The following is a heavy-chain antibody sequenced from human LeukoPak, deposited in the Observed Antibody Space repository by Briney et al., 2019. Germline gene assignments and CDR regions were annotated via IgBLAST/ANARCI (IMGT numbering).Heavy chain of an antibody. CDR2: INPNSGGT. D-gene: IGHD2-15*01. CDR3: ARGRTYCSGGSCYLG. CDR1: GGTFTNYA. V-gene: IGHV1-2*02. Sequence: GASVKVSCKASGGTFTNYAISWVRQAPGQGLEWMGWINPNSGGTNYAQKFQGRVTMTRDTSISTAYMELSRLRSDDTAVYYCARGRTYCSGGSCYLGWGQGTLVTVSS. J-gene: IGHJ4*02.